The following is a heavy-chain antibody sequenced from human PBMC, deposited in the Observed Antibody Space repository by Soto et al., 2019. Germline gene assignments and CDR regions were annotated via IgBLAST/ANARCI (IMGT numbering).Heavy chain of an antibody. CDR3: ARDGVDFWSGYYITYPPGPYYYYGMDV. D-gene: IGHD3-3*01. J-gene: IGHJ6*02. V-gene: IGHV1-69*06. CDR1: GGTFRSYD. Sequence: SVQVSWXPSGGTFRSYDIRWVRQAPGQGLECMGGIIPIFGTANYAQKFQGRVTITADKSTSTAYMELSSLRSEDTAVYYCARDGVDFWSGYYITYPPGPYYYYGMDVWGQGTTFTVSS. CDR2: IIPIFGTA.